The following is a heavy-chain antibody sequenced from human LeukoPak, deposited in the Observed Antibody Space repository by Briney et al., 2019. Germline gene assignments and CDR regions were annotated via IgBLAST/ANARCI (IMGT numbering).Heavy chain of an antibody. J-gene: IGHJ3*01. CDR3: AREDDDWGPNTFDV. Sequence: TGGSLRLSCAASGFTFSSYSMNWVRQAPGKGLEWVSYINSGSSYMYYPDSVKGRFTISRDNAKNSLYLQMDSLRDEDTAVYYCAREDDDWGPNTFDVWGQGTVVTVS. V-gene: IGHV3-48*02. CDR2: INSGSSYM. D-gene: IGHD7-27*01. CDR1: GFTFSSYS.